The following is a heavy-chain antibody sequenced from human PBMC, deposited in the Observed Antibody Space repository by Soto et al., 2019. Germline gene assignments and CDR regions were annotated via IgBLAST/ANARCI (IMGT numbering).Heavy chain of an antibody. J-gene: IGHJ4*02. D-gene: IGHD3-22*01. CDR1: GYTFTSYA. CDR3: ARSIVVVTSFGY. V-gene: IGHV1-3*01. Sequence: QVQLVQSGAEVKKPGASVKVSCKASGYTFTSYAMHWVRQAPGQRLEWMGWINAGNGNTKYSQKFQGRVTITRDTAASTVYMELSILRSEDTAVYYCARSIVVVTSFGYWGQGTLVTVSS. CDR2: INAGNGNT.